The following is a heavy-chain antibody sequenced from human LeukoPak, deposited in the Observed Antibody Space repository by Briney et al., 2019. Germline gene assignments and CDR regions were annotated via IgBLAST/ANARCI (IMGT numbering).Heavy chain of an antibody. J-gene: IGHJ4*02. CDR3: ARSRLAYFDY. D-gene: IGHD2-2*01. CDR1: GGSIGSGSYY. Sequence: SETLSLTCTVSGGSIGSGSYYWSWIRQPPGKGLEWIGYIYYSGSTNYNPSLKSRVTISVDTSKNQFSLKLSSVTAADTAVYYCARSRLAYFDYWGQGTLVTVSS. CDR2: IYYSGST. V-gene: IGHV4-61*01.